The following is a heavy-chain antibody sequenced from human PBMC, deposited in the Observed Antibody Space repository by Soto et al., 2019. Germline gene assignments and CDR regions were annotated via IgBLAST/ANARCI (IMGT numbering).Heavy chain of an antibody. CDR3: AKDLWCETAIHYYYGMDV. CDR1: GFTFSSYG. CDR2: ISYDGSNK. J-gene: IGHJ6*02. D-gene: IGHD2-2*02. V-gene: IGHV3-30*18. Sequence: QVQLVESGGGVVQPGRSLRLSCAASGFTFSSYGMHWVRQAPGKGLEWVAVISYDGSNKYYADSVKGRFTISRDNSKNTLYLQMNSLRAEDTAVYYCAKDLWCETAIHYYYGMDVWGQGTTVTVSS.